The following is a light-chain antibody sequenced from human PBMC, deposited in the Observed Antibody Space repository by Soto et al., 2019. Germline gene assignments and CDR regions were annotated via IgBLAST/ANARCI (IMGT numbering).Light chain of an antibody. Sequence: QSVLTQPASVSGSPGRSITISCTGTSSDVGGYNYVSWYQQHPGKAPKLMIYDVSNRPSGVSNRFSGSKSGNTASLTISGLQAEDEADYYCSSYTSISTYVFGTGTKVTVL. V-gene: IGLV2-14*01. J-gene: IGLJ1*01. CDR1: SSDVGGYNY. CDR2: DVS. CDR3: SSYTSISTYV.